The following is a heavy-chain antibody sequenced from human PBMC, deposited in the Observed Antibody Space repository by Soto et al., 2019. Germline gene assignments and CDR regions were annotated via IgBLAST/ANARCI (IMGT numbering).Heavy chain of an antibody. D-gene: IGHD4-4*01. V-gene: IGHV1-18*04. J-gene: IGHJ4*02. CDR3: ARADDSSWLHSLDY. Sequence: QVQLVQSGAEVREPGASVTVSCKASGYMSSIYGVSWVPQAPGEGLQWMGWVSPYSANTKYAQKFQGRVAMTTDTSTTTAYMELGSLTSDDTAVYFCARADDSSWLHSLDYWGQGTLVTVSS. CDR2: VSPYSANT. CDR1: GYMSSIYG.